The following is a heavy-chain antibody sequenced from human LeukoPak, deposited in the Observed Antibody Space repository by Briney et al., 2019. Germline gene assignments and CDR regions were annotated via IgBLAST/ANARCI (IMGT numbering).Heavy chain of an antibody. J-gene: IGHJ4*02. CDR3: ARGGEWELLPGDFDY. CDR2: ISAYNGNT. D-gene: IGHD1-26*01. Sequence: ASVKVSYKASGYTFTSYGISWVRQAPGQGLEWMGWISAYNGNTNYAQKLQGRVTMTTDTSTSTAYMELRSLRSDDTAVYYCARGGEWELLPGDFDYWGQGTLVTVSS. CDR1: GYTFTSYG. V-gene: IGHV1-18*01.